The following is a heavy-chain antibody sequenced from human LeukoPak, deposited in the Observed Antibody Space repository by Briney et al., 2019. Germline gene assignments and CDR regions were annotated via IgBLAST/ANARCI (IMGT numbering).Heavy chain of an antibody. J-gene: IGHJ6*02. D-gene: IGHD3-10*02. Sequence: ASVKVSCKASGYTFTSYDINWVRQATGQGLEWMGWMNPNSGNTGYAQKFQGRVSMTRDTSMSTAYMELSSLRSEDTAVYYCARGPVEAVFGVSTEDWGQGTTVTVSS. V-gene: IGHV1-8*01. CDR1: GYTFTSYD. CDR2: MNPNSGNT. CDR3: ARGPVEAVFGVSTED.